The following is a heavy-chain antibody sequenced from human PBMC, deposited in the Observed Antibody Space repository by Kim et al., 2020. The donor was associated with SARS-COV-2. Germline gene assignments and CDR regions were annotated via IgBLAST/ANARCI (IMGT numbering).Heavy chain of an antibody. D-gene: IGHD3-10*01. CDR1: GGSISSSSYY. CDR2: IYYSGST. V-gene: IGHV4-39*01. J-gene: IGHJ4*02. CDR3: ARHGFGELLYIDY. Sequence: SETLSLTCTVSGGSISSSSYYWGWIRQPPGKGLEWIGSIYYSGSTYYNPSLKSRVTISVDTSKNQFSLKLSSVTAADTAVYYCARHGFGELLYIDYWGQGTLITDSS.